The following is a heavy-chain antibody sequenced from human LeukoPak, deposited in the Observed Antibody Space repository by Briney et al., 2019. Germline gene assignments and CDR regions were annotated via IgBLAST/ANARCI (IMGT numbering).Heavy chain of an antibody. Sequence: PSETLSLACTVSGGSISSGGYYWSWIRQHPGKGLEWIGYIYYSGSTYYNPSLKSRVTISVDTSKNQFSLKLSSVTAADTAVYYCARGPITMVRGVTYGMDVWGQGTTVTVSS. D-gene: IGHD3-10*01. CDR1: GGSISSGGYY. J-gene: IGHJ6*01. V-gene: IGHV4-31*03. CDR3: ARGPITMVRGVTYGMDV. CDR2: IYYSGST.